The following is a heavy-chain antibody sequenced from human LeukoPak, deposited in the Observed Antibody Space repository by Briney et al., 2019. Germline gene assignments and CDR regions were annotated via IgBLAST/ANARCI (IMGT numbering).Heavy chain of an antibody. CDR3: AKGLSYDSSGYYYLNY. CDR1: GFTFSTYG. J-gene: IGHJ4*02. V-gene: IGHV3-30*18. D-gene: IGHD3-22*01. CDR2: ILYDGNNK. Sequence: GGSLRLSCAASGFTFSTYGMHWVRQAPGKGLEWVALILYDGNNKYYADSVKGRFTISRDNSKNTLYLQMNSLRVEDTAVYYCAKGLSYDSSGYYYLNYWGRGTLVTVSS.